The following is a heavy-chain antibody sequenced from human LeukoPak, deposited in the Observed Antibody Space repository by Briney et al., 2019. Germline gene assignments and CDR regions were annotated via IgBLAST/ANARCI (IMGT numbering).Heavy chain of an antibody. Sequence: ASVKVSCKASGGTFSSYALSWVRQAPGKGLEWVSVIYSGGSTYYADSVKGRFTISRDNSKNTLYLQMNSLRAEDTAVYYCARDRRGDSGWYLAFDPWGQGTLVTVSS. CDR2: IYSGGST. D-gene: IGHD6-19*01. J-gene: IGHJ5*02. CDR3: ARDRRGDSGWYLAFDP. V-gene: IGHV3-53*01. CDR1: GGTFSSYA.